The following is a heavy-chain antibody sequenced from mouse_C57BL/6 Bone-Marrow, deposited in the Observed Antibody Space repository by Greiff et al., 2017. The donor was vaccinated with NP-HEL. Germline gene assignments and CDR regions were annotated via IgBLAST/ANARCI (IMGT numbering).Heavy chain of an antibody. CDR1: GYAFTNYL. V-gene: IGHV1-54*01. CDR2: INPGSGGT. D-gene: IGHD1-1*01. CDR3: ARERTTVVARGDYFDY. Sequence: QVQLKQSGAELVRPGTSVKVSCKASGYAFTNYLIEWVKQRPGQGLEWIGVINPGSGGTNYNEKFKGKATLTADKSSSTAYMQLSSLTSEDSAVYFCARERTTVVARGDYFDYWGQGTTLTVSS. J-gene: IGHJ2*01.